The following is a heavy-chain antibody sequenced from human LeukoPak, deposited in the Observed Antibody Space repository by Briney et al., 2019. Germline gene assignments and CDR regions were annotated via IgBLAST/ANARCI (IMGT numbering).Heavy chain of an antibody. CDR1: GGTFSSYA. D-gene: IGHD3-10*01. CDR3: ARGSTPGGYDY. Sequence: ASVKVSCKASGGTFSSYAISWVRQAPGQGLEWMGWINPNSGGTNYAQKFQGWVTMTRDTSISTAYMELSRLRSDDTAVYYCARGSTPGGYDYWGQGTLVTVSS. CDR2: INPNSGGT. J-gene: IGHJ4*02. V-gene: IGHV1-2*04.